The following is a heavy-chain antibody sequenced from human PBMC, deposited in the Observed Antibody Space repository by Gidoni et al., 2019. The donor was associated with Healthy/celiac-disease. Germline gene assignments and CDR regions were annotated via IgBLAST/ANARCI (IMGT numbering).Heavy chain of an antibody. V-gene: IGHV4-31*03. CDR3: ARTSDDGSGSYYNGDY. Sequence: QVQLHESGPGLVKPSQTLSLTCTVSDRLIGRGGYYWSWLRQHPGKGLEWSGYLYYSGSTYYNPPLKSRVTRSVDTSKNQFSLKLSSVTAADTAGYYCARTSDDGSGSYYNGDYWGQGTLVTVSS. J-gene: IGHJ4*02. CDR1: DRLIGRGGYY. CDR2: LYYSGST. D-gene: IGHD3-10*01.